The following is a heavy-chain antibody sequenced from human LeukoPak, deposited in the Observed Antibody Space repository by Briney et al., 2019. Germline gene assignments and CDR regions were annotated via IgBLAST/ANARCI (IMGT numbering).Heavy chain of an antibody. CDR3: VKDSSVPYGITE. J-gene: IGHJ4*02. D-gene: IGHD4-17*01. CDR1: GLTFSKYA. CDR2: ISPSDGNT. V-gene: IGHV3-23*01. Sequence: GGSLTLSCAASGLTFSKYAMSWARHAPGKGLEWVSAISPSDGNTFYADSVKGRYTISRDNSKNTLSLQMNSLRAEDTALYYCVKDSSVPYGITEWGQGTLVTVSS.